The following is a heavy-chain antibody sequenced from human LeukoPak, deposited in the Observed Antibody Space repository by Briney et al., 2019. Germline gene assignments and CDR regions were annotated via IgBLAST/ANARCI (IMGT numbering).Heavy chain of an antibody. D-gene: IGHD6-19*01. CDR3: VPPPEYSSGWYYGY. CDR2: ISSGGGTI. CDR1: GFTFSSYW. Sequence: GGSLRLSCAASGFTFSSYWMSWVRQAPGKGLEWVSYISSGGGTIYYADSVKGRFTISRDNARDSLYLQMNSLRAEDTAVYYCVPPPEYSSGWYYGYWGQGTLVTVSS. J-gene: IGHJ4*02. V-gene: IGHV3-48*04.